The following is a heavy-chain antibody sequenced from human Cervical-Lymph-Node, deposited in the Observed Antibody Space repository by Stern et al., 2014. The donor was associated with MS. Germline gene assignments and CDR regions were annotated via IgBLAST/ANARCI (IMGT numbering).Heavy chain of an antibody. D-gene: IGHD3/OR15-3a*01. J-gene: IGHJ4*02. CDR2: VYNTGST. CDR1: GDYMGSFY. Sequence: QVQLQESGPGLVKPSETLSLTCSVSGDYMGSFYWTWIRQPPGKGLEWIGHVYNTGSTTSSPSRQRRVTISVDTSKKQFSLKVTSVTAADTAVYYCTRGRDWATYFDSWAQGILVTVSS. V-gene: IGHV4-59*01. CDR3: TRGRDWATYFDS.